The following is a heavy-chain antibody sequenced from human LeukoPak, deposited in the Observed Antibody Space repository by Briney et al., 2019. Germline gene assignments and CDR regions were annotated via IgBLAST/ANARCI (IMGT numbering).Heavy chain of an antibody. Sequence: VASVKVSCRAFGYTFTGYYMHWVRQAPGQGLEWMGWINPNSGGTNYAQKFQGRVTMTRDTSISTAYMELSRLRSDDTAVYYCARAIMTTVTPGYWGQGTLVTVSS. CDR1: GYTFTGYY. CDR3: ARAIMTTVTPGY. CDR2: INPNSGGT. J-gene: IGHJ4*02. V-gene: IGHV1-2*02. D-gene: IGHD4-17*01.